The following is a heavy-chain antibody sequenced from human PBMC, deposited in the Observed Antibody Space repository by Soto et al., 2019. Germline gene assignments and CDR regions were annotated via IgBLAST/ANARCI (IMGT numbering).Heavy chain of an antibody. CDR1: GFSLSTIGVS. J-gene: IGHJ4*02. D-gene: IGHD3-10*01. CDR3: AHSTQYSSGSPFHS. Sequence: QITLKESGPTLVKPTQTLTLTCTFSGFSLSTIGVSVGWIRQPPGKAPEWLALIYWDDDKSYSPSLKSRLTITKDTSKNQVVLTMTNVDPVDTATYYCAHSTQYSSGSPFHSWGQGTLVTVSS. CDR2: IYWDDDK. V-gene: IGHV2-5*02.